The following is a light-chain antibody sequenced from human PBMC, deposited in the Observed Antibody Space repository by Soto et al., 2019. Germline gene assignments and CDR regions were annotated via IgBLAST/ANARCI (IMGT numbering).Light chain of an antibody. J-gene: IGKJ1*01. Sequence: DIVMTQSPLSLPVTPGEAASISCRSSQSLLHSNGYNYLDWYLQKPGQSPQLLIYLGSNRASGVPDRFSGTGSGTDFTLKISRVEAEDVGVYYCMQALQTWTFGQGTKVDI. CDR2: LGS. CDR3: MQALQTWT. V-gene: IGKV2-28*01. CDR1: QSLLHSNGYNY.